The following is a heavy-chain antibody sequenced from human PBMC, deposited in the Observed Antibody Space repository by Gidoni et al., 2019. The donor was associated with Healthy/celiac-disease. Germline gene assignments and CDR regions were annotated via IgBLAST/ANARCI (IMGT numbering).Heavy chain of an antibody. Sequence: LRLSCAASGFTFSSYWMSWVRQAPGKGLEWVANIKQDGSEKYYVDSVKGRFTISRDNAKISLYLQMNSLRAEDTAVYYCARGGTTVVIQEFDYWGQGTLVTVSS. J-gene: IGHJ4*02. CDR2: IKQDGSEK. CDR3: ARGGTTVVIQEFDY. D-gene: IGHD4-17*01. V-gene: IGHV3-7*01. CDR1: GFTFSSYW.